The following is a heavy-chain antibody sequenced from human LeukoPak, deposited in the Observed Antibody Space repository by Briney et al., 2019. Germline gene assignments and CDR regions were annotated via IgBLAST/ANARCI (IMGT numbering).Heavy chain of an antibody. D-gene: IGHD1-26*01. CDR2: IKRDGSEK. Sequence: GGSLRLSCVASGFTFSNYWMTWVRQAPGKGLEWVANIKRDGSEKYYVDSVKGRFTISRDNAQNSLYLQMNSLRGEDTAVYYCARSANSGTYNVWGQGTLVTVSS. CDR3: ARSANSGTYNV. V-gene: IGHV3-7*01. CDR1: GFTFSNYW. J-gene: IGHJ4*02.